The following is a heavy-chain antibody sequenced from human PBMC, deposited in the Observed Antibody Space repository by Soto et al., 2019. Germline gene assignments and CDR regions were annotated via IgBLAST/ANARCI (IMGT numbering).Heavy chain of an antibody. V-gene: IGHV3-49*03. J-gene: IGHJ4*02. CDR3: TRAPRYNWNVGNY. CDR1: GFTFGDYA. D-gene: IGHD1-20*01. Sequence: GGSLRLSCTASGFTFGDYAMSLFRQAPGKGLEWVGFIRSKAYGGTTEYAASVKGRFTISRDDSKSIAYLQMNSLKTEDTAVYYCTRAPRYNWNVGNYWGQGTLVTVSS. CDR2: IRSKAYGGTT.